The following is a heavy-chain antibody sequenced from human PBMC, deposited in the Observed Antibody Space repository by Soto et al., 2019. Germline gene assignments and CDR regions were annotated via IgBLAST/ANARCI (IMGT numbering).Heavy chain of an antibody. D-gene: IGHD3-22*01. Sequence: GGSLRLSCVASGFIFSNCWMHWVRQAPGVGLVWVSHINSDGSSTTYADSVKGRFTISRDNAKNTLYLQMNSLRAEDTAVYYCVRAIGHYGMDVWGRGTTVTVSS. J-gene: IGHJ6*02. CDR1: GFIFSNCW. CDR2: INSDGSST. CDR3: VRAIGHYGMDV. V-gene: IGHV3-74*01.